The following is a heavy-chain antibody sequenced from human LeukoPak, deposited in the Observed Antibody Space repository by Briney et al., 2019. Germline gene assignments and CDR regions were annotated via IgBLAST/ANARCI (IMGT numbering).Heavy chain of an antibody. CDR1: GGCISSYY. D-gene: IGHD5/OR15-5a*01. J-gene: IGHJ6*02. Sequence: SETLSLTCTASGGCISSYYWKWIRQPPGKGLEWIGYIYYSGSTNYNPSLKSRVTISVDTSKNQFSLKLSSVTAADTAVYYCARMEDTVCCYYGMDVRGQGTTVTVSS. V-gene: IGHV4-59*08. CDR2: IYYSGST. CDR3: ARMEDTVCCYYGMDV.